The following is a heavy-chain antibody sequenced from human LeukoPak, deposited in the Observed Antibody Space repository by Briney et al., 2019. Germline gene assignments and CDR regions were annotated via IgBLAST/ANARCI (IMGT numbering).Heavy chain of an antibody. CDR2: IHYGGSP. J-gene: IGHJ3*02. V-gene: IGHV4-38-2*02. D-gene: IGHD3-9*01. CDR3: ARGRLLRYFDWLLSRDAFDI. CDR1: GYSINSGYY. Sequence: SETLSLTCTVSGYSINSGYYWGWIRQPPGKGLEWIGSIHYGGSPYYNPSLKSRVAIPVDMSKNQFSLKLSSVTAADTAVYYCARGRLLRYFDWLLSRDAFDIWGQGTMVTVSS.